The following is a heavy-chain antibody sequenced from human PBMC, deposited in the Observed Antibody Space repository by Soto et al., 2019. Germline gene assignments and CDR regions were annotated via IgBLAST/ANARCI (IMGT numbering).Heavy chain of an antibody. CDR1: GGSFSGYY. V-gene: IGHV4-34*01. CDR2: INHSGST. J-gene: IGHJ4*02. CDR3: ASIAVAGGDY. D-gene: IGHD6-19*01. Sequence: QVQLQQWGAGLLKPSETLSLTCAVYGGSFSGYYWSWIRQPPGKGPEWIGEINHSGSTNYNPSLKSRVTISVDTSKNQFSLKLSSVTAADTAVYYCASIAVAGGDYWGQGTLVTVSS.